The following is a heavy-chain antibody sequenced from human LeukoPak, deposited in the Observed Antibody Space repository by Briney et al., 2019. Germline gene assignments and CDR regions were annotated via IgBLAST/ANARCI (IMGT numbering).Heavy chain of an antibody. J-gene: IGHJ4*02. Sequence: PGKSLRLSCAASGFTFSSYGMHWVRQAPGKGPEWVAAIWYDGSNKYYGDSVKGRFTISRDNSKNTLYLQMNSLRAEDTAAYYCARAGYGDPHFDFWGQGTLVTVSS. CDR3: ARAGYGDPHFDF. CDR2: IWYDGSNK. V-gene: IGHV3-33*08. CDR1: GFTFSSYG. D-gene: IGHD4-17*01.